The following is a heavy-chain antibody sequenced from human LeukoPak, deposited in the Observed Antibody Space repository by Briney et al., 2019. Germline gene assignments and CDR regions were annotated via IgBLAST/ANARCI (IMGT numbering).Heavy chain of an antibody. CDR1: GFTFSSYG. Sequence: GRSLRLSCAASGFTFSSYGMHWVRQAPGKGLEWVAVIWYDGSNKYYADSVKGRFTISRDNSKNTLYLQMNSLRAEDTAVYYCARVPTFGGVIVIDPPDYWGQGTLVTVSS. D-gene: IGHD3-16*02. J-gene: IGHJ4*02. CDR2: IWYDGSNK. V-gene: IGHV3-33*01. CDR3: ARVPTFGGVIVIDPPDY.